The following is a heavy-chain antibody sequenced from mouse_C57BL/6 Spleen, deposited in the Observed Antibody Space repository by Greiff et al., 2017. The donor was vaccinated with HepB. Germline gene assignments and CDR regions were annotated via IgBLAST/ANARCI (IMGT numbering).Heavy chain of an antibody. CDR1: GYTFTSYW. CDR2: IDPSDSYT. D-gene: IGHD4-1*01. Sequence: QVQLQQPGAELVMPGASVKLSCKASGYTFTSYWMHWVKQRPGQGLEWIGEIDPSDSYTNYNQKFKGKSTLTVDKSSSTAYMQLSSLTSEDSAVYYCARGKLGRSYFDYWGQGTTLTVSS. CDR3: ARGKLGRSYFDY. V-gene: IGHV1-69*01. J-gene: IGHJ2*01.